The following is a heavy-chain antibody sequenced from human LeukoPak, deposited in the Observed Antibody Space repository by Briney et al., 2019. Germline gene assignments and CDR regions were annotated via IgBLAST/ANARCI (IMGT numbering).Heavy chain of an antibody. V-gene: IGHV1-24*01. CDR2: FDPEDGET. Sequence: ASVKVSCKVSGYTLTELSMHWARQAPGKGLEWMGGFDPEDGETIYAQKFQGRVTMTEDTSTDTAYMELSSLRSEDTAVYYCATAHLPLRFLEWFTNMDVWGQGTTVTVSS. CDR3: ATAHLPLRFLEWFTNMDV. J-gene: IGHJ6*02. D-gene: IGHD3-3*01. CDR1: GYTLTELS.